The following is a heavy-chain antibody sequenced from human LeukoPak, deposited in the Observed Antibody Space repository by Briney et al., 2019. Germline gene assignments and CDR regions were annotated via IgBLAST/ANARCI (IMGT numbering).Heavy chain of an antibody. CDR2: IIPIFGTA. D-gene: IGHD6-13*01. J-gene: IGHJ6*02. CDR3: ARDRSSSWSDSDYYYGMDV. Sequence: SVKVSCKASGGTFSSYAISWVRQAPGQGLEWMGGIIPIFGTANYAQKFQGRVTITADESTSTAYMELSSLRSEDTAVYYCARDRSSSWSDSDYYYGMDVWGQGTTVTVSS. CDR1: GGTFSSYA. V-gene: IGHV1-69*13.